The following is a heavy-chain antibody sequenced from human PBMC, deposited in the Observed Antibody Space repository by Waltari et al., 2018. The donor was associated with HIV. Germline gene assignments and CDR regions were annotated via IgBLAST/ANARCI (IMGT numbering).Heavy chain of an antibody. Sequence: QLQEPGPGVVKPSETLSLTCAGSGGSISSDYSYRSWIRQAPGKGLEWIVSLESYWDKTYYNPSLSSRVTISRDTSKNQFSLKLRSVTAADTAVYYCANGLARGRYNRCDVWGPGILVTVSS. D-gene: IGHD6-6*01. CDR2: LESYWDKT. CDR1: GGSISSDYS. V-gene: IGHV4-39*07. CDR3: ANGLARGRYNRCDV. J-gene: IGHJ5*02.